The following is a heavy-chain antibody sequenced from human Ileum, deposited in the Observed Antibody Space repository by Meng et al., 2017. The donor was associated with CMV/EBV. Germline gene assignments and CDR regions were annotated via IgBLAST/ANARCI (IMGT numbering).Heavy chain of an antibody. V-gene: IGHV3-74*01. CDR1: EFALSNAW. D-gene: IGHD3-16*01. CDR2: LNPDGSRT. CDR3: AGYVGEGKFRSLGY. Sequence: SEFALSNAWIHWVRQAPGKVLVGVSRLNPDGSRTDYADAVKGRFTSSRDNAKNTLYLQISGLRAEETANYYCAGYVGEGKFRSLGYWGQGTLVTVSS. J-gene: IGHJ4*02.